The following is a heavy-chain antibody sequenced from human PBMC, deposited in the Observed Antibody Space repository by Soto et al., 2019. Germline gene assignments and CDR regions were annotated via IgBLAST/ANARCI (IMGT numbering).Heavy chain of an antibody. CDR2: IYWDDVK. J-gene: IGHJ1*01. Sequence: QITLKESGPTLVKPTQTLTLTCTFSGFSLSTSGVGVGWIRQPPGKALEWLALIYWDDVKRYSPSLKSRLTPTTHTSKNQVILTMTHMDPVATATNYCAHRDGVSYGVSNYDSSGHHSESFQYWGQGTLVTVSS. D-gene: IGHD3-22*01. CDR3: AHRDGVSYGVSNYDSSGHHSESFQY. V-gene: IGHV2-5*02. CDR1: GFSLSTSGVG.